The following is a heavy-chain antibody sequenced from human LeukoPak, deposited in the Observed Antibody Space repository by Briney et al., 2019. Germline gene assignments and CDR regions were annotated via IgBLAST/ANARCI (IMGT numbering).Heavy chain of an antibody. D-gene: IGHD3-10*01. CDR3: ARDDGSSCFAY. CDR2: MWSDGSNK. J-gene: IGHJ4*02. V-gene: IGHV3-33*01. CDR1: GFTFSNYG. Sequence: GRSLRLSCAVSGFTFSNYGMHWVRQAPGKGLEWVAVMWSDGSNKYYADSVKGRFTISRDNSKNTLFLQMNSLRAEDTAVYYCARDDGSSCFAYWGQGTQVTVSS.